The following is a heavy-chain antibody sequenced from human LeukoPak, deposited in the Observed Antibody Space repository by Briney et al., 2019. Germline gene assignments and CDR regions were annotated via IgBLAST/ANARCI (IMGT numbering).Heavy chain of an antibody. CDR3: ARSGSYYPDY. Sequence: SETLSLTCTVSGGSISSYYWSWIRQPPGKGLEWIGYIYSSGSTNYNPSLKSRVTKSVDTSRNQFSLNLRSVTAADTAVYYCARSGSYYPDYWGQGTLVTVSS. J-gene: IGHJ4*02. D-gene: IGHD1-26*01. V-gene: IGHV4-59*01. CDR2: IYSSGST. CDR1: GGSISSYY.